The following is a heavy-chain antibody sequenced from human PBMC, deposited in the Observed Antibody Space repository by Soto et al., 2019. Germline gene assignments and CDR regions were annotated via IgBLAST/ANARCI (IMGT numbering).Heavy chain of an antibody. CDR2: ISYSGST. Sequence: SETLSLTCTVSGGSISSGNYYWSWIRQPPGKGLEWIGFISYSGSTYYSASLQSRVTMSVDTSKNQFSLKLSSVTAADTAVYYCARVSPYYDSSGYYWFDPWGQGTLVTVSS. J-gene: IGHJ5*02. CDR3: ARVSPYYDSSGYYWFDP. D-gene: IGHD3-22*01. CDR1: GGSISSGNYY. V-gene: IGHV4-30-4*01.